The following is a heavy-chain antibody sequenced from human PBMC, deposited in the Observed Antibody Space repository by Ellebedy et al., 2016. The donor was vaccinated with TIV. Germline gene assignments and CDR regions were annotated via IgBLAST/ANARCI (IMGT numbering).Heavy chain of an antibody. J-gene: IGHJ4*02. Sequence: MPSETLSLTCAVSGGSISSSNWWCWVRQPPGKGLEWIGEIYHSGSTNYNPSLKSRVTISVDKSKNQFSLKLSSVTAADTAVYYCAREAITGYSSGWGAYWGQGTLVTVSS. CDR1: GGSISSSNW. CDR2: IYHSGST. CDR3: AREAITGYSSGWGAY. V-gene: IGHV4-4*02. D-gene: IGHD6-19*01.